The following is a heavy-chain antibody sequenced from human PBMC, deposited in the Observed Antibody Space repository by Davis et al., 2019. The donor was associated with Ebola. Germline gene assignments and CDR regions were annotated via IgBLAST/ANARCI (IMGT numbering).Heavy chain of an antibody. D-gene: IGHD5-24*01. J-gene: IGHJ3*02. CDR1: VITFSSYA. Sequence: GGSLRLSCTDSVITFSSYAMTWVRQAPGKGLEWVSSISNSSSYIYYADSVKGRFTISRDNAKNSLYLQMNSLRAEDTAVYYCQGWLQHDAFDIWGQGTMVTVSS. V-gene: IGHV3-21*01. CDR3: QGWLQHDAFDI. CDR2: ISNSSSYI.